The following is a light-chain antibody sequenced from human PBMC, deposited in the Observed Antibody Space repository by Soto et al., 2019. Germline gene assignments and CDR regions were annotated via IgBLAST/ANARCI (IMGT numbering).Light chain of an antibody. J-gene: IGKJ2*02. CDR2: KVS. V-gene: IGKV2-30*01. CDR3: MQGTHWPRT. CDR1: QSLVYIDGNTY. Sequence: DVVMTQSPLSLPVTLGQPASISCRSSQSLVYIDGNTYLNWFQQRPGQSPRRLIYKVSNRDSGVPDRVSGSGSGTDFTLKISRVEAEDVGVYYCMQGTHWPRTFGQGTKLEI.